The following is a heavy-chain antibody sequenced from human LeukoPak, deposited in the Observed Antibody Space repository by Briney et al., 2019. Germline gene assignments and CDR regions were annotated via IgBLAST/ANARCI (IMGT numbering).Heavy chain of an antibody. Sequence: ASVKVSCKVSGYTLTELSMHWVRQAPGKGLEWMGGFDPEDGETIYAQKFQGRVTMTEDTSADTAYMELSSLRSEDTAVYYCAIEFALVGATFYYFDYWGQGTLVTVSS. CDR1: GYTLTELS. D-gene: IGHD1-26*01. J-gene: IGHJ4*02. CDR3: AIEFALVGATFYYFDY. CDR2: FDPEDGET. V-gene: IGHV1-24*01.